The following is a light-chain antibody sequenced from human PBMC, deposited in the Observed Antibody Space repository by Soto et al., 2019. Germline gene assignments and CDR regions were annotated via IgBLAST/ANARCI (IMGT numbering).Light chain of an antibody. Sequence: QSALTQPASVSGYTGQSITISCTGTSSDIGAYNYVSWYQQYPGKAPKLMIYGVTNRPSGVSNRFSGSKTGNTASLTISGLQAEDEADYYCFSHRSGDSHVFGTGTKVTVL. CDR1: SSDIGAYNY. V-gene: IGLV2-14*01. CDR3: FSHRSGDSHV. CDR2: GVT. J-gene: IGLJ1*01.